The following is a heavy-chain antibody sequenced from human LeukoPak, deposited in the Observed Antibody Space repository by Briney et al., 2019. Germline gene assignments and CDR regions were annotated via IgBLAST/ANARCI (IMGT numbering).Heavy chain of an antibody. CDR2: IIPIFGTA. D-gene: IGHD6-25*01. CDR1: VGTFSSYV. J-gene: IGHJ3*02. CDR3: ARERLDAFDI. V-gene: IGHV1-69*01. Sequence: ASVKVSCKASVGTFSSYVISGVRQAPGQGLEWMGGIIPIFGTANCAQKFQGRVTIIAVYSTSTVYMELSSLGSEDTAVYYCARERLDAFDIWGQGTTVTVSS.